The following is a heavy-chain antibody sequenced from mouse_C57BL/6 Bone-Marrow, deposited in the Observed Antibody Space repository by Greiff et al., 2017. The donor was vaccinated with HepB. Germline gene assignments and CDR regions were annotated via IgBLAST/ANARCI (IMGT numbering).Heavy chain of an antibody. CDR1: GYTFTSYW. J-gene: IGHJ2*01. V-gene: IGHV1-55*01. Sequence: QVQLKQPGAELVKPGASVKMSCKASGYTFTSYWITWVKQRPGQGLEWIGDIYPGSGSTNYNEKFKSKATLTVDTSSSTAYMQLSSLTSEDSAVYYCARGVYYGNYGNFAYWGQGTTLTVAS. CDR3: ARGVYYGNYGNFAY. CDR2: IYPGSGST. D-gene: IGHD2-1*01.